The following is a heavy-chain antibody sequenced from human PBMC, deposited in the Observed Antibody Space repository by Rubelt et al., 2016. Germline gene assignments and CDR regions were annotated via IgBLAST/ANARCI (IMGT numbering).Heavy chain of an antibody. CDR2: ISSSSSYI. CDR3: VSGGHMDV. V-gene: IGHV3-21*01. CDR1: GITFSNAW. J-gene: IGHJ6*03. Sequence: QLVESGGDLVKPGGCLRLSCAASGITFSNAWVSWVRQAPGKGLEWVSSISSSSSYIYYADSVKGRFTISRDNAKNSLYLQMNSLRAEDTAVYYCVSGGHMDVWGRGTTVTVSS.